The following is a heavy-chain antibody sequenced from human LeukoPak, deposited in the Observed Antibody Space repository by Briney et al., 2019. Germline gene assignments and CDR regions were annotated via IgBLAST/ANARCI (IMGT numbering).Heavy chain of an antibody. D-gene: IGHD6-19*01. CDR1: GFTFSSYW. CDR3: ARAKEEQWLVFDY. Sequence: GGSLRLSCAASGFTFSSYWMHWVRQAPGKGLVWVSRINSDGSSTSYADSVKGRFTISRDNAKNTLYLQMNSLRAEDTAVYCWARAKEEQWLVFDYWGQGTLVTVSS. J-gene: IGHJ4*02. V-gene: IGHV3-74*01. CDR2: INSDGSST.